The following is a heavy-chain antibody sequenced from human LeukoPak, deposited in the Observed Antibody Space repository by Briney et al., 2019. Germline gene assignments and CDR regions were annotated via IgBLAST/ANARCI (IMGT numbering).Heavy chain of an antibody. V-gene: IGHV4-38-2*02. CDR3: ARPGVGSGRYGAFDI. CDR2: IYHSGST. D-gene: IGHD5-18*01. J-gene: IGHJ3*02. Sequence: SETLSLTCTVSGYSISSGYYWGWIRQLPGKGLEWIGSIYHSGSTYYNPSLKSRVTISVDTSKNQFSLKLSSVTAADTAVYYCARPGVGSGRYGAFDIWGQGTLVIVSS. CDR1: GYSISSGYY.